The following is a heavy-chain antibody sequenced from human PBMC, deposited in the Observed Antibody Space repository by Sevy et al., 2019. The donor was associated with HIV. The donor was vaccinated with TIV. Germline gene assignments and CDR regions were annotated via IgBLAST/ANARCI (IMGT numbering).Heavy chain of an antibody. CDR3: TTESRYYYDSSGYYPYFQH. V-gene: IGHV3-15*01. CDR1: GFTFSNAW. D-gene: IGHD3-22*01. J-gene: IGHJ1*01. Sequence: GGSLRLSCAASGFTFSNAWMSWVRQAPGKGLEWVGRIKSKTDGGTTDYVATVKGRFTISRDDSKNKLYLQMNSLKNEDTAVYYCTTESRYYYDSSGYYPYFQHWGQGTLVTVSS. CDR2: IKSKTDGGTT.